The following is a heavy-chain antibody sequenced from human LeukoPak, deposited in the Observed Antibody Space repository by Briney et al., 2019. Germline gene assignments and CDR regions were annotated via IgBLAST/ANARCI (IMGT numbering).Heavy chain of an antibody. J-gene: IGHJ4*02. Sequence: ASVNVSCKASGYTFTSYYMHWVRQAPGQGLEWMGIINPSGGSTSYAQKFQGRVTMTRDTSTSTVYMELSSLRSEDTAVYYCARLVGATSPEYYFDYWGQGTLVTVSS. CDR3: ARLVGATSPEYYFDY. V-gene: IGHV1-46*01. CDR2: INPSGGST. D-gene: IGHD1-26*01. CDR1: GYTFTSYY.